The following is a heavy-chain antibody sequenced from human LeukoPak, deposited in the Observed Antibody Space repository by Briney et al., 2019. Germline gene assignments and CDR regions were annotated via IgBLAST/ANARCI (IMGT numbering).Heavy chain of an antibody. J-gene: IGHJ4*02. Sequence: SQTLSLTCAISGDSVSSNSAAWNWLRQSPSRGLEWLGRTYYRSKWYNDYAVSVKSRITINQDPSKHQLSLQLTSVTPEDTAVYYCAIAYSYGVYYIDYWGQGTLVTVSS. CDR2: TYYRSKWYN. CDR1: GDSVSSNSAA. CDR3: AIAYSYGVYYIDY. V-gene: IGHV6-1*01. D-gene: IGHD5-18*01.